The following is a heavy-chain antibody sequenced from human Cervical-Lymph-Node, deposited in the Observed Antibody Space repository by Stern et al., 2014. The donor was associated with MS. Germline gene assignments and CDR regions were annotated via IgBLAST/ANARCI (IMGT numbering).Heavy chain of an antibody. D-gene: IGHD2-21*01. CDR2: FIPSGSHT. CDR1: GYTFSNYY. Sequence: VQLVESGAEVKKPGASVKVSCKTSGYTFSNYYIHWVRQAPGQGLEWVGGFIPSGSHTTYAELVQGRVTTTQATSTNTHYLPLSSLRAEDGAIYYCTRGYGGDWCNSLDDWGQGTTVTVSS. CDR3: TRGYGGDWCNSLDD. J-gene: IGHJ6*02. V-gene: IGHV1-46*03.